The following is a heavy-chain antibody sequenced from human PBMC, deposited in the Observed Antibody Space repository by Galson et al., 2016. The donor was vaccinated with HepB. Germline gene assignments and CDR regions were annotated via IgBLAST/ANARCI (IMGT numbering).Heavy chain of an antibody. D-gene: IGHD4-23*01. Sequence: SLRLSCAASGFTFSSYAMSWVRQAPGKGLEWVSAISGSGGSTYYADSVKGRFTISRDNSTNTLYLQLNSLRPEDTAVYYCAKDRYLYGVNSGAAEYFQPWGEGTLVTVSS. J-gene: IGHJ1*01. CDR2: ISGSGGST. V-gene: IGHV3-23*01. CDR3: AKDRYLYGVNSGAAEYFQP. CDR1: GFTFSSYA.